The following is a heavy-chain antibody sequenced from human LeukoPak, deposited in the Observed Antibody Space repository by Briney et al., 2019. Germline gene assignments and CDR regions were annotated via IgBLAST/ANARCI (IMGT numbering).Heavy chain of an antibody. Sequence: GGSLRLSCAASGFTFDDYAMHWVRQAPGKGLEWVSGISWNSGSIGYADSVKGRFTISRDNAKNSLYLQMNSLRAEDTAVYYCARVGIVGATFDYWGQGTLVTVSS. CDR2: ISWNSGSI. CDR1: GFTFDDYA. D-gene: IGHD1-26*01. J-gene: IGHJ4*02. V-gene: IGHV3-9*01. CDR3: ARVGIVGATFDY.